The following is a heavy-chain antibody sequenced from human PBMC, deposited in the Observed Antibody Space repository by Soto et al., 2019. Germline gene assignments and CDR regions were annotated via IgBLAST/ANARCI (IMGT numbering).Heavy chain of an antibody. J-gene: IGHJ3*02. V-gene: IGHV3-66*01. CDR3: ARDLMEYGGYTSLRSDAFDI. Sequence: EVQLVESGGGLVQPGGSQRLSWAASGLTVSSNYMSWVRQAQGKGLEWVPVIYSGGSTYYADSVKGRFTISRDKSKNTLYLQMNSLRAEDTAVYYCARDLMEYGGYTSLRSDAFDIWGQGTMVTVSS. D-gene: IGHD4-17*01. CDR1: GLTVSSNY. CDR2: IYSGGST.